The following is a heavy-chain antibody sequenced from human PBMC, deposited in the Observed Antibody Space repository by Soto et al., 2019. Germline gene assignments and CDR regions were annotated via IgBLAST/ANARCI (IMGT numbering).Heavy chain of an antibody. CDR1: GFTVSSNY. CDR2: IYSGGST. J-gene: IGHJ3*02. Sequence: GGSLRLSCAASGFTVSSNYMSWVRQAPGKGLEWVSVIYSGGSTYYADSVKGRFTISRHNSKNTLYLQMNSLRAEDTAVYYCARARKMRYQLRNDAFDIWGQGTMVTVSS. D-gene: IGHD2-2*01. CDR3: ARARKMRYQLRNDAFDI. V-gene: IGHV3-53*04.